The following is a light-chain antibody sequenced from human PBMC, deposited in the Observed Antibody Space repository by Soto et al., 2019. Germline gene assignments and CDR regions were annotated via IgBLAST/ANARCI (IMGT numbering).Light chain of an antibody. CDR1: QSVSSSY. CDR2: GAS. Sequence: EIVLTQSPGTLSLSPGERATLSCRASQSVSSSYLAWYQQKPGQAPRLLIYGASSRATGIPDRCSGSWSRTDFTLTISRLEPEDFAVYYCHQYGSSPYTFGQGTKLEIK. J-gene: IGKJ2*01. V-gene: IGKV3-20*01. CDR3: HQYGSSPYT.